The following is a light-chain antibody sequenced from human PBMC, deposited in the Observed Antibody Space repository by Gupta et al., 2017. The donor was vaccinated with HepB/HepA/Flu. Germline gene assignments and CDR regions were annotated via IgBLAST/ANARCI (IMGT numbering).Light chain of an antibody. CDR2: GAS. CDR3: QQYNNWPPLT. V-gene: IGKV3-15*01. J-gene: IGKJ4*01. CDR1: QSVSSN. Sequence: EIAMTQSPATLSVSPGERATLSCRASQSVSSNLAGYQQKPGQAPRLLIYGASTTATGSPARFSGSGSGTEFTLTISSLQSEDFAVYYCQQYNNWPPLTFGGGTKVEIK.